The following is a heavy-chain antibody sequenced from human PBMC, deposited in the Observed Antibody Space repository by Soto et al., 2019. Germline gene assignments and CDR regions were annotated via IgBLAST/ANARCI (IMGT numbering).Heavy chain of an antibody. V-gene: IGHV3-15*01. CDR3: TTGYGDYVLFDY. CDR1: GFTFSNAW. Sequence: GGSLRLSCAASGFTFSNAWMSWVRQAPGKGLEWVGRIKSKTDGGTTDYAAPVKGRFTISRYDSKNTLYLQMNSLKTEDTAVYYCTTGYGDYVLFDYWGQGTLVTVPS. CDR2: IKSKTDGGTT. D-gene: IGHD4-17*01. J-gene: IGHJ4*02.